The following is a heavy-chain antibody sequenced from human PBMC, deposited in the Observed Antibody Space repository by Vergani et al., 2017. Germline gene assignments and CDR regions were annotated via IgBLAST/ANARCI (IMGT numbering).Heavy chain of an antibody. CDR1: GFTFSSYA. CDR3: AKDRCSGGSCFGDYYYYYGMDV. D-gene: IGHD2-15*01. J-gene: IGHJ6*02. V-gene: IGHV3-23*01. CDR2: ISGSGGST. Sequence: EVQLLESGGGLVQPGGSLRLSCAASGFTFSSYAMSWVRQAPGKGLEWVSAISGSGGSTYYADYGKGRFTISSDNSKNTLYLQMNSLRAEDTAVYYCAKDRCSGGSCFGDYYYYYGMDVWGQGTTVTVSS.